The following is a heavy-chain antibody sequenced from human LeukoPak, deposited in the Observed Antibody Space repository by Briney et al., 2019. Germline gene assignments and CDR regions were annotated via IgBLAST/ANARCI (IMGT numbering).Heavy chain of an antibody. Sequence: GGSLRLSCAASGFSFISNGMHWVRQAPGKGLEWVAFIQFDGSNKYYADSVKGRFTISRDNAKNSLYLQMNSLRAEDTAVYYCARVTGYYDSSGYYHYYFDYWGQGTLVTVSS. CDR1: GFSFISNG. J-gene: IGHJ4*02. V-gene: IGHV3-30*02. CDR2: IQFDGSNK. D-gene: IGHD3-22*01. CDR3: ARVTGYYDSSGYYHYYFDY.